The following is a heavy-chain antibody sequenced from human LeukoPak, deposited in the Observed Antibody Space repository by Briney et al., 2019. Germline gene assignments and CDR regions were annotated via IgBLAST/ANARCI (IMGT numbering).Heavy chain of an antibody. CDR1: GVSFSVYY. J-gene: IGHJ4*02. CDR2: IIVTHSGKT. D-gene: IGHD2/OR15-2a*01. Sequence: SETLSLTRAVSGVSFSVYYWTWIPHPPRKGLEWIGQIIVTHSGKTIYNPSLKSRVTISVDTSKNQFSLNLSSVTAADTAVYYCARRLGSNFDYWSQGALVTVSS. CDR3: ARRLGSNFDY. V-gene: IGHV4-34*12.